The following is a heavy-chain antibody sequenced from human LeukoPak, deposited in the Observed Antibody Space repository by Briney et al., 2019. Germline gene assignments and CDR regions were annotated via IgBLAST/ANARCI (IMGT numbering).Heavy chain of an antibody. CDR2: IYYTGKT. CDR3: AGLYYYDSSGYYPTYFDY. J-gene: IGHJ4*02. Sequence: PSETLSLTCTVSGDFISSSSYYWGWIRQPPGKGLEWIGDIYYTGKTYYNPSLKSRVFISIDTSKNYFSLNLNFVTAADTAVYYCAGLYYYDSSGYYPTYFDYWGQGTLVTVSS. CDR1: GDFISSSSYY. D-gene: IGHD3-22*01. V-gene: IGHV4-39*02.